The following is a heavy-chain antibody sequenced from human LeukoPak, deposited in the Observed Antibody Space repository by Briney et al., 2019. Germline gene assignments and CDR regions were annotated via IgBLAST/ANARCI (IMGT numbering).Heavy chain of an antibody. Sequence: PGGSLRLSCAASGFTFSSSSMNWVRQAPGKGLEWVSAISGSGGSTYYADSVKGRFTISRDNSKNTLYLQMNSLRAEDTAVYYCAKDILTGYSWFDPWGQGTLVTVSS. CDR3: AKDILTGYSWFDP. D-gene: IGHD3-9*01. CDR1: GFTFSSSS. V-gene: IGHV3-23*01. CDR2: ISGSGGST. J-gene: IGHJ5*02.